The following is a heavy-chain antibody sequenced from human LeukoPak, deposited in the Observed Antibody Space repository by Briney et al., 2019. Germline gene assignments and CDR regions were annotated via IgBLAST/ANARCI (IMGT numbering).Heavy chain of an antibody. CDR2: ISAYNGNT. Sequence: ASVKVSCKASGYTFTSYGISWVRQAPGQGLEWMGWISAYNGNTNYAQKLQGRVTMTTDTSTSTAYMELRSLRSDDTAVYYCARNPLHIAVAGTPPDDYWGQGTLVTVSS. J-gene: IGHJ4*02. V-gene: IGHV1-18*01. D-gene: IGHD6-19*01. CDR1: GYTFTSYG. CDR3: ARNPLHIAVAGTPPDDY.